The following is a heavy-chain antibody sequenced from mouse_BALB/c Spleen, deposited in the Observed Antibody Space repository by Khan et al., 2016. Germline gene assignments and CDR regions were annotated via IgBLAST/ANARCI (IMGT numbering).Heavy chain of an antibody. V-gene: IGHV1-54*01. Sequence: QVQLQQSGADLVRPGTSVKVSCKASGYAFTDVLIDWIKQRPGQGLDWIGVINPGSGGTNYNEKFKGKATRTADKSSSTAYMQLSSLTSDGSAVYFCASQYGSSYVGFAYWGQGTLFTVSA. CDR2: INPGSGGT. J-gene: IGHJ3*01. CDR1: GYAFTDVL. D-gene: IGHD1-1*01. CDR3: ASQYGSSYVGFAY.